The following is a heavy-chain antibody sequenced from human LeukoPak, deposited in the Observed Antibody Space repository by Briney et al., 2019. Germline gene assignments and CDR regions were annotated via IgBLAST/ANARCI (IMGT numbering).Heavy chain of an antibody. V-gene: IGHV3-11*01. D-gene: IGHD3-10*01. Sequence: GGSLRLSCTASGFIFSDYYMSWIRQVPGKGLEWVSYMSSSGHTIYYTDSVKGRFTISRDNAKNSLYLQMNSLRAEDTALYYCAKDRGSGSYSYRYFDYWGQGTLVTVSS. CDR3: AKDRGSGSYSYRYFDY. CDR2: MSSSGHTI. CDR1: GFIFSDYY. J-gene: IGHJ4*02.